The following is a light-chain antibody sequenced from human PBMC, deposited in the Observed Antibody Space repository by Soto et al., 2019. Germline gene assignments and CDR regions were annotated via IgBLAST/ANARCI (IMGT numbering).Light chain of an antibody. V-gene: IGKV1-5*03. J-gene: IGKJ5*01. Sequence: DIQMTQSPSTLSESVGDRVTITCRASQNINSWLAWYQQKPGKAPKLLIYKASSLESGVPSRFSGSGSGTEFTLTISSLQPDDFAAYYCQQYESYPLTFGQGTRLEIK. CDR1: QNINSW. CDR2: KAS. CDR3: QQYESYPLT.